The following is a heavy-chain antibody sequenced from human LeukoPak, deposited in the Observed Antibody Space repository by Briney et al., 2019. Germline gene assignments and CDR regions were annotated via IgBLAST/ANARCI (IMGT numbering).Heavy chain of an antibody. J-gene: IGHJ4*02. Sequence: SETLSLTCTVSGGSISSGSYYWSWIRQPAGKGLERIGRIYTSGSTNYNPSLKSRVTISVDTSKNQLSLKLRSVTAADTAVYYCAREYRYYYDRSGSYYFDYWGQGTLVTVSS. D-gene: IGHD3-22*01. CDR3: AREYRYYYDRSGSYYFDY. CDR1: GGSISSGSYY. V-gene: IGHV4-61*02. CDR2: IYTSGST.